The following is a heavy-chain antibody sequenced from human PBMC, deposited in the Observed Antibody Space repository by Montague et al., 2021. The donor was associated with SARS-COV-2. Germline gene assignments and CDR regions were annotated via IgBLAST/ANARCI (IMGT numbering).Heavy chain of an antibody. J-gene: IGHJ4*02. V-gene: IGHV2-5*02. D-gene: IGHD3-9*01. CDR2: XYWDDDK. Sequence: PALVKPTQTLTLTCTFSGFSLSTSGVGVGWIRQPPGKALEWLALXYWDDDKRYSPSLKSRLTITKYTSKNQVVLTMTNMDPVDTATYYCAHSGYDILTGYLKLNDYWGQGTLVTVSS. CDR1: GFSLSTSGVG. CDR3: AHSGYDILTGYLKLNDY.